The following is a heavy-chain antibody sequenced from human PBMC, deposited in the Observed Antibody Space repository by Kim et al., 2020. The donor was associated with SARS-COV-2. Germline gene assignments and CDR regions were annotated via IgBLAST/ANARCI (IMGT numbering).Heavy chain of an antibody. CDR1: GFTFSNAY. D-gene: IGHD5-18*01. J-gene: IGHJ4*02. CDR2: IKSKTDGGTT. CDR3: TTDPHFSYSYGYFDY. Sequence: GGSLRLSCAASGFTFSNAYMTWVRQAPGKGLEWVGRIKSKTDGGTTDYAAPVKGRFTISRDDSKNTLYLQMNSLKTEDTAVYYCTTDPHFSYSYGYFDYWGQGTLVTVSS. V-gene: IGHV3-15*01.